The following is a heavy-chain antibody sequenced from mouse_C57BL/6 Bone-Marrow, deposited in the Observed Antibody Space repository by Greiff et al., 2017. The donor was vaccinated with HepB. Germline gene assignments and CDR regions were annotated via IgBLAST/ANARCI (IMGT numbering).Heavy chain of an antibody. D-gene: IGHD4-1*01. V-gene: IGHV1-87*01. CDR2: GQGLEWIG. CDR1: YTFSRRVH. CDR3: SEDSAVYYWARNWDEGWYFDV. J-gene: IGHJ1*03. Sequence: QVQLKQSGPELARPWASVKISCQAFYTFSRRVHFAIRDTNYWMQWVKLRPGQGLEWIGAIYPGNGDTSYNQKFKGKATLTADKSSSTAYMQLSSLTSEDSAVYYWARNWDEGWYFDVWGTGTTVTVSS.